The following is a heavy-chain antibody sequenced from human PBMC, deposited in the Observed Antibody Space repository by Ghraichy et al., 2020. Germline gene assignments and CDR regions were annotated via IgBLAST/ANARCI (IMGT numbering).Heavy chain of an antibody. CDR3: ARDRAYYDSSGYYYHEYFQH. Sequence: SVKVSCKASGGTFSSYAISWVRQAPGQGLEWMGGIIPIFGTANYAQKFQGRVTITADESTSTAYMELSSLRSEDTAVYYCARDRAYYDSSGYYYHEYFQHWGQGTLVTVSS. J-gene: IGHJ1*01. CDR1: GGTFSSYA. D-gene: IGHD3-22*01. V-gene: IGHV1-69*13. CDR2: IIPIFGTA.